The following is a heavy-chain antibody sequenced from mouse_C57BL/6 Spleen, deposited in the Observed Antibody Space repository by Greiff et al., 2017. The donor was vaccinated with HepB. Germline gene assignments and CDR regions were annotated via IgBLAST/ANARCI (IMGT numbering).Heavy chain of an antibody. V-gene: IGHV3-6*01. D-gene: IGHD1-1*01. CDR2: ISYDGSN. J-gene: IGHJ4*01. CDR1: GYSITSGYY. CDR3: ARDGYGSSPYAMDY. Sequence: EVKLMESGPGLVKPSQSLSLTCSVTGYSITSGYYWNWIRQFPGNKLEWMGYISYDGSNNYNPSLKNRISITRDTSKNQFFLKLNSVTTEDTATYYCARDGYGSSPYAMDYWGQGTSVTVSS.